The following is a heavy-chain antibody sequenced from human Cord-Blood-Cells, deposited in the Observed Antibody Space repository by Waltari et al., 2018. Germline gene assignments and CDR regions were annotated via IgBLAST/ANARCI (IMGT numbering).Heavy chain of an antibody. D-gene: IGHD1-1*01. Sequence: QVQLQESGPGLVKPSETLSLTCAVSGYSISSGYYWGWIRHPPGKGLEWIGSIYHSGSTYYNPSLKSRVTISVDTSKNQFSLKLSSVTAADTAVYYCATLRVFWNGGGGFDYWGQGTLVTVSS. V-gene: IGHV4-38-2*01. CDR1: GYSISSGYY. CDR3: ATLRVFWNGGGGFDY. J-gene: IGHJ4*02. CDR2: IYHSGST.